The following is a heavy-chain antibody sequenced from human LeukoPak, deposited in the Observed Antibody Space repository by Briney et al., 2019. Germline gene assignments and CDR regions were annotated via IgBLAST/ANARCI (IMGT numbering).Heavy chain of an antibody. CDR2: ISGRGGST. Sequence: GESLRLSCAASVDTFSSYSMSWVREAPWKGLEWVSAISGRGGSTYYADSVKGRFTISRDNSKNTLYLQMNSLRAEDTAVYYCAKDYYDSIRELDYWGQGTLVTVSS. CDR3: AKDYYDSIRELDY. J-gene: IGHJ4*02. CDR1: VDTFSSYS. D-gene: IGHD3-22*01. V-gene: IGHV3-23*01.